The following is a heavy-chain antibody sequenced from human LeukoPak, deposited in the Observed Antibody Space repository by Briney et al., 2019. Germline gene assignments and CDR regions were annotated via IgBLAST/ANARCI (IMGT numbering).Heavy chain of an antibody. CDR1: GFTFSSYG. Sequence: PGGSLRLSCGASGFTFSSYGMSWVRQAPGKGLEWVSAISSSGGSTYYADSVKGRFTFSRDNSKNTLYLQMNSLRADDTAVYYCARDPFSSGWYENDYWGQGTLVTVSS. V-gene: IGHV3-23*01. D-gene: IGHD6-19*01. J-gene: IGHJ4*02. CDR2: ISSSGGST. CDR3: ARDPFSSGWYENDY.